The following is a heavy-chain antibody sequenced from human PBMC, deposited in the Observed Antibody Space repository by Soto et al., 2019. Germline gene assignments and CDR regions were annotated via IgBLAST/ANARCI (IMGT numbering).Heavy chain of an antibody. CDR1: GFTFSSYA. J-gene: IGHJ6*03. CDR3: AARFDILTGHYYYYYYMDV. CDR2: ISGSGGST. V-gene: IGHV3-23*01. D-gene: IGHD3-9*01. Sequence: EVQLLESGGGLVQPGGSLRLSCAASGFTFSSYAMSWVRQAPGKGLEWVSAISGSGGSTYYADSVKGRFTISRDNSKNTLYLQMNSLRAEDTAVYYCAARFDILTGHYYYYYYMDVWGKGTTVTVSS.